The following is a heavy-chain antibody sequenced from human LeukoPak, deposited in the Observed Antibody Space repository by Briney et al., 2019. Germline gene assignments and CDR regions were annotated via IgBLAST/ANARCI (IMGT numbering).Heavy chain of an antibody. CDR3: ARDLVVRGRWSWFDP. V-gene: IGHV3-48*03. Sequence: GGSLRLSGAASGFTLSSYEMNWFRQAPGKGLEGVSYISSSGSTIYYADSVKGRFTISRDNAKNSLYLQMNSLRVEDMAVYYCARDLVVRGRWSWFDPRGQGTLVTVSS. D-gene: IGHD3-10*01. CDR2: ISSSGSTI. CDR1: GFTLSSYE. J-gene: IGHJ5*02.